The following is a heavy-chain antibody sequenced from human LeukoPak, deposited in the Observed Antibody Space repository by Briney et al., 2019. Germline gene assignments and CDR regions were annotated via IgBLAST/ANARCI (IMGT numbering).Heavy chain of an antibody. Sequence: ASVKVSCKASGYTFTSYGISWVRQAPGQGLEWMGWISAYNGNTNYAQKLQGRVTMTTDTSTSTAYMELRSLRSDDTAVYYGARESLYGYLDDYWGQGTLVTVSS. D-gene: IGHD5-18*01. J-gene: IGHJ4*02. CDR3: ARESLYGYLDDY. CDR2: ISAYNGNT. CDR1: GYTFTSYG. V-gene: IGHV1-18*01.